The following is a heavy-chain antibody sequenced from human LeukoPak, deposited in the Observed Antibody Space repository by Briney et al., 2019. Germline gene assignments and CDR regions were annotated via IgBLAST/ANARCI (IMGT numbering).Heavy chain of an antibody. CDR2: IWYGGSNK. J-gene: IGHJ3*02. CDR1: GFTFSSYG. CDR3: AKDSSGLYAFDI. Sequence: GGSLRLSCAASGFTFSSYGMHWVRQAPGKGLEWVAVIWYGGSNKYYADSVKGRFTISRDNSKNTLYLQMNSLRAEDTAVYYCAKDSSGLYAFDIWGQGTMVTVSS. V-gene: IGHV3-30*02. D-gene: IGHD3-22*01.